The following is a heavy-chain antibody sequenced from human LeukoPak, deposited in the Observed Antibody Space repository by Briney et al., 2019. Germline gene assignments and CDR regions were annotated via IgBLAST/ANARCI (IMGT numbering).Heavy chain of an antibody. CDR1: GFTSSSYA. J-gene: IGHJ3*02. CDR2: ISGSGGST. Sequence: HAGGSLRLSCAASGFTSSSYAMSWVRQAPGKGLEWVSAISGSGGSTYYADSVKGRFTISRDNSKNTLYLQMNSLRAEDTAVYYCAKDFEPGTVSDDAFDIWGQGTMVTVSS. CDR3: AKDFEPGTVSDDAFDI. V-gene: IGHV3-23*01. D-gene: IGHD1/OR15-1a*01.